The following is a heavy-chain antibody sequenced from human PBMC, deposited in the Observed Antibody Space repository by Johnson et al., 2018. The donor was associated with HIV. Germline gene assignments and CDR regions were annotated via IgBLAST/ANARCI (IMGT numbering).Heavy chain of an antibody. J-gene: IGHJ3*02. Sequence: VQLVESGGGLVQPGRSLRLSCAASGFTFDDYAMHWVRQAPGKGLEWVSGISWNSGSIGYADSVQGRFTISRDNAKNSLYLQMNSLRAEDTALYYCAKEEGSSGWFDAFDIWGQGTMVTVSS. V-gene: IGHV3-9*01. CDR1: GFTFDDYA. CDR3: AKEEGSSGWFDAFDI. CDR2: ISWNSGSI. D-gene: IGHD6-19*01.